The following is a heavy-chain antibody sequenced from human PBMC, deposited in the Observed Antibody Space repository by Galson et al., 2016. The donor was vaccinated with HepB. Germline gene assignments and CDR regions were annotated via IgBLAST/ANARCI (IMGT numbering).Heavy chain of an antibody. CDR1: GYTFISYN. V-gene: IGHV1-46*04. J-gene: IGHJ6*02. D-gene: IGHD7-27*01. Sequence: SVKVSCKASGYTFISYNLHWVRQAPGQGLEWVGMINPKYGNTTNAQRLQGRVTLTKDTSTNTVYMELNSLTSEDTALYYCARGANWGSGYGMDVWGQGTTVTVSS. CDR2: INPKYGNT. CDR3: ARGANWGSGYGMDV.